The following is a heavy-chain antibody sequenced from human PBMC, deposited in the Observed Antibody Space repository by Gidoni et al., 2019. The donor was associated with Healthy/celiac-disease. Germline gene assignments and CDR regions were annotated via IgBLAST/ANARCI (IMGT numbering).Heavy chain of an antibody. CDR1: EFTFSSYA. Sequence: EVQLLESGGGLVQPGGSLRLSCSASEFTFSSYAMSWVRQAPGKGLEWVSAISGSGGSTYYADSVKGRFTISRDNSKNTLYLQMNSLRAEDTAVYYCAKDQVPVVTAPFDYWGQGTLVTVSS. D-gene: IGHD2-21*02. J-gene: IGHJ4*02. V-gene: IGHV3-23*01. CDR2: ISGSGGST. CDR3: AKDQVPVVTAPFDY.